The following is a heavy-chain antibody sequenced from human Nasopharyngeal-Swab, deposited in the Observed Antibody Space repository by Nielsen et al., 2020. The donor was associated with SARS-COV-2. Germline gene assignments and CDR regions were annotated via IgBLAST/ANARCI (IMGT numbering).Heavy chain of an antibody. CDR3: ARGLTTVTTYYYYGMDV. J-gene: IGHJ6*02. CDR2: IIPIFGTA. CDR1: GGTFSSYA. D-gene: IGHD4-11*01. Sequence: SVKVSCKASGGTFSSYAINWVRQAPGQGLEWMGGIIPIFGTANYAQKFQGRVTITADESTSTAYMELSSLRSEDTAVYYCARGLTTVTTYYYYGMDVWGQGTTVTVSS. V-gene: IGHV1-69*13.